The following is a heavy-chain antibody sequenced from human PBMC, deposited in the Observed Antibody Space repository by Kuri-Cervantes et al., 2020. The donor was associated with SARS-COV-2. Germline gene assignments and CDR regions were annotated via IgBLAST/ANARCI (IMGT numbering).Heavy chain of an antibody. CDR3: AMTVHDFWSGEFDY. J-gene: IGHJ4*02. Sequence: SETLSLTCTVSGGSISSGYYWGWIRQPPGKGLEWIGSIYHSGSTYYNPSLKSRVTISVDTSKNQFSLKLSSVTAADTAVYYCAMTVHDFWSGEFDYWGQGTLVTVSS. CDR1: GGSISSGYY. V-gene: IGHV4-38-2*02. D-gene: IGHD3-3*01. CDR2: IYHSGST.